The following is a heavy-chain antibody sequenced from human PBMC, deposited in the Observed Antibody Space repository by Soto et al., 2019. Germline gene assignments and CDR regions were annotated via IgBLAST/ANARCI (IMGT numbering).Heavy chain of an antibody. D-gene: IGHD3-10*01. CDR3: ARGTYNYGSGDFDY. CDR1: ACTVNSNY. V-gene: IGHV3-53*01. CDR2: LYSEGST. J-gene: IGHJ4*02. Sequence: EGSLRRSCLACACTVNSNYMSWVRQAPGRGLEWFSVLYSEGSTYYADSVKGRFTISRDNSKNTLYLQMNSLRAEDTAVYYCARGTYNYGSGDFDYWGQGTLVTVSS.